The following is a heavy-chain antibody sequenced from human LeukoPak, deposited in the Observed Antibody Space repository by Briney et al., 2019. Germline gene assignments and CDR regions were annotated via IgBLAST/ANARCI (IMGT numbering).Heavy chain of an antibody. CDR3: ARTRYCSGGSCYYGY. Sequence: ASVKVSCKTSGNNYYIHWVRQAPGQGLEWMGGIIPIFGTANYAQKFQGRVTITADESTSTAYMELSSLRSEDTAVYYCARTRYCSGGSCYYGYWGQGTLVTVSS. V-gene: IGHV1-69*13. D-gene: IGHD2-15*01. J-gene: IGHJ4*02. CDR2: IIPIFGTA. CDR1: GNNYY.